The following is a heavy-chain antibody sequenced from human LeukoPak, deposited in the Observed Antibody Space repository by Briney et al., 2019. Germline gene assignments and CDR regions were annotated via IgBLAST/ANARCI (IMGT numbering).Heavy chain of an antibody. Sequence: ASVKVSCKASGGTFSSYAISWVRQAPGQGLEWMGGIIPIFGTANYAQKFQGRVTITADESTSTAYMELSSLRSEGTAVYYCAGSRGYSYGYPRYYYGMDVWGQGTTVTVSS. J-gene: IGHJ6*02. CDR1: GGTFSSYA. CDR2: IIPIFGTA. D-gene: IGHD5-18*01. CDR3: AGSRGYSYGYPRYYYGMDV. V-gene: IGHV1-69*13.